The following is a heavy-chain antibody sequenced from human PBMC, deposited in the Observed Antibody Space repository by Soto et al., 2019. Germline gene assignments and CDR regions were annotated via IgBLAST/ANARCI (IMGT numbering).Heavy chain of an antibody. V-gene: IGHV3-23*01. CDR1: GFTFSSYA. CDR2: ISGSGGST. CDR3: AKGIGSSWYEDYGMDV. J-gene: IGHJ6*02. Sequence: PGGSLRLSCAASGFTFSSYAMSWVRQAPGKGLEWVSAISGSGGSTYYADSVKGRFTISRDNSKNTLYLQMNSLRAEDTAVYYCAKGIGSSWYEDYGMDVWGQGTTVTVSS. D-gene: IGHD6-13*01.